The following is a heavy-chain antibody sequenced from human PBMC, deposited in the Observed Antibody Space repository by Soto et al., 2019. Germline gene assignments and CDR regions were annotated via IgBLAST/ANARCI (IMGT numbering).Heavy chain of an antibody. D-gene: IGHD2-15*01. Sequence: PSETLSLTCTVSGGSISSYYWSWLRQPPGKGLEWIGYIYYSGSTNYNPSLKSRVTISVDTSKNQFSLKLSSVTAADTAVYYCARHGGGRGTLAEYFQHWGQGTLVTVSS. V-gene: IGHV4-59*08. CDR2: IYYSGST. CDR3: ARHGGGRGTLAEYFQH. J-gene: IGHJ1*01. CDR1: GGSISSYY.